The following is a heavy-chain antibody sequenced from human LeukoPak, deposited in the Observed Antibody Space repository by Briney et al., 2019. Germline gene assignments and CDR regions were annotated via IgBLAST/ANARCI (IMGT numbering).Heavy chain of an antibody. CDR3: AKDVQKFWSGYYSDYFDY. Sequence: GGSLRLSCAASGFTFSSYAMSWVRQAPGKGLEWVSAISGSGGSTYYADSVKGRFTISRDNSKNTLYLQMNSLRAEDTAVYYCAKDVQKFWSGYYSDYFDYWGQGTLVTVSS. CDR2: ISGSGGST. D-gene: IGHD3-3*01. CDR1: GFTFSSYA. V-gene: IGHV3-23*01. J-gene: IGHJ4*02.